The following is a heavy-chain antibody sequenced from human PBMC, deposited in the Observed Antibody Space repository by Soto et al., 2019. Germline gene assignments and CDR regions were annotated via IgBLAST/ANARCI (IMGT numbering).Heavy chain of an antibody. D-gene: IGHD6-6*01. V-gene: IGHV5-51*01. CDR1: GCSFTSYW. Sequence: PGVSLQLSWKGSGCSFTSYWIVWLRPMSGKGLEWVGIIYPGDSDTRYSPSCQGQVTISADKSISTVCLQWSSLKASVTAMYYCARLRAARPWYQVEYWGRGTLGTVSS. CDR3: ARLRAARPWYQVEY. CDR2: IYPGDSDT. J-gene: IGHJ4*02.